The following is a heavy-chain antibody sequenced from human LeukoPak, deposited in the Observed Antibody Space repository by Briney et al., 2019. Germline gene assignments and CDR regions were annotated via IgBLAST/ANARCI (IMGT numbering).Heavy chain of an antibody. CDR2: IYPGDSDT. CDR3: ARQSGGGSSSLSPFNY. Sequence: GESLKISCKGSGYSFTSYWIGWVRQMPGKGLEWMGIIYPGDSDTRYSPSFEGQVTISADKSISTAYLQWSSLKASDTAMYYCARQSGGGSSSLSPFNYWGQGTLVTVSS. D-gene: IGHD6-13*01. CDR1: GYSFTSYW. J-gene: IGHJ4*02. V-gene: IGHV5-51*01.